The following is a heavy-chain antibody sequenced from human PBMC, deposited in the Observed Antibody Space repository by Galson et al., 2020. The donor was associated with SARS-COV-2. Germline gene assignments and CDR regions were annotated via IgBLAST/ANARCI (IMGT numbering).Heavy chain of an antibody. CDR2: INPDGSTT. J-gene: IGHJ4*02. CDR1: GFTFSDHW. V-gene: IGHV3-74*01. D-gene: IGHD3-16*02. Sequence: GESLKISCAPSGFTFSDHWMHWVRQAPGEGLVWVSRINPDGSTTNYADSVKGRFTITRDNAKKTLYLQMDSLRAEDTAVYYCATAGNYRFDYWGQGTLVTVSS. CDR3: ATAGNYRFDY.